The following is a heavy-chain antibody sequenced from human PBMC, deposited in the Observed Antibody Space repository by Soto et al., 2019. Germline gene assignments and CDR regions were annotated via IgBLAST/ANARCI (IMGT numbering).Heavy chain of an antibody. V-gene: IGHV2-5*02. CDR3: AHTYTEDYGSGHLGYWFDP. J-gene: IGHJ5*02. Sequence: SGPTLGNPPQTLTLTCTLSWFSLSTRGVGVGWIPPPPGKALGWLALIYWDEDKRYTPSRKSRLTITKDTSKNQVVLTMTNMDPVDTATYYCAHTYTEDYGSGHLGYWFDPWGQGTLVTVSS. D-gene: IGHD3-10*01. CDR2: IYWDEDK. CDR1: WFSLSTRGVG.